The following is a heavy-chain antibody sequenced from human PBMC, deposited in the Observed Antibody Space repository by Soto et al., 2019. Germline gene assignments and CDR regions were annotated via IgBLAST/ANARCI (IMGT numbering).Heavy chain of an antibody. CDR2: IYYSGST. D-gene: IGHD2-21*01. CDR3: AASCVGCGGFNYYGMDV. CDR1: GGSISSRSYY. J-gene: IGHJ6*02. V-gene: IGHV4-31*03. Sequence: SETLSLTCTVSGGSISSRSYYWSWIRQHPGKGLEWIGYIYYSGSTYYNPSLKSRATISVDTSKNQFSLKLSSVTAADTAVYYCAASCVGCGGFNYYGMDVWGQGTTVTVSS.